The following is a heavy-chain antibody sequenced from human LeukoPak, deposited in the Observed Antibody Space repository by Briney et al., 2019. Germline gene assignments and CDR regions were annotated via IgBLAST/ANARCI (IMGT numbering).Heavy chain of an antibody. CDR3: ARNYYGSGSYYHPDY. J-gene: IGHJ4*02. CDR1: GFTFSSYN. D-gene: IGHD3-10*01. CDR2: IRYDETNK. V-gene: IGHV3-30*02. Sequence: GGSLRLSCAASGFTFSSYNMHWVRQAPGKGLEWVTFIRYDETNKYYADPVKGRFTISRDTSKNTLYLQMNSLRVEDTAVYYCARNYYGSGSYYHPDYWGQGTLVTVSS.